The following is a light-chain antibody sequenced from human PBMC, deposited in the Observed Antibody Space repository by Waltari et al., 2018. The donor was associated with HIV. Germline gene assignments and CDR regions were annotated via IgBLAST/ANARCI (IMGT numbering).Light chain of an antibody. CDR1: QSVSSN. J-gene: IGKJ4*01. CDR3: QQYDNWPPLT. CDR2: GAS. Sequence: EIVMTQSPATLSVSPGERATLSCRTSQSVSSNLAWYQQKPGQAPRLLIYGASIRATGIPARFSGSGSGTEFTLTISSLQSGDFTVYYCQQYDNWPPLTFGGGTKVEIK. V-gene: IGKV3-15*01.